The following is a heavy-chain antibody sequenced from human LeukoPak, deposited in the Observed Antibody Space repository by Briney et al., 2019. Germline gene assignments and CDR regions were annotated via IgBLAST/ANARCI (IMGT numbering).Heavy chain of an antibody. CDR2: ISGSGGST. J-gene: IGHJ5*02. CDR1: GFTFSSYA. CDR3: AKVYYDFWSGYYPQGNWFDP. D-gene: IGHD3-3*01. Sequence: PGGSLRLSCAASGFTFSSYAMSWVRQAPGKGLEWVSAISGSGGSTYYADSVKGRFTISRDNSKNTLYLQMNSLRAEDTAVYYCAKVYYDFWSGYYPQGNWFDPWGQGTLVTVSS. V-gene: IGHV3-23*01.